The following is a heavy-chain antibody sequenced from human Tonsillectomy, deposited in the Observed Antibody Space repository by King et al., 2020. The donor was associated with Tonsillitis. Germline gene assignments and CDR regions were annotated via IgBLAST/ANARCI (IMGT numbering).Heavy chain of an antibody. Sequence: VQLVESGGGLVKTGGSLRLSCAASGFTFRNAWMRWVRQAPGKRLEWVVRIKSKTDGGTTDYAAPVKGRFTIPRDDSKNTLYLQMNSLTTENTAVYYCTTMMTTVTTFDYSGQGTLVTVSS. CDR3: TTMMTTVTTFDY. J-gene: IGHJ4*02. D-gene: IGHD4-17*01. V-gene: IGHV3-15*01. CDR1: GFTFRNAW. CDR2: IKSKTDGGTT.